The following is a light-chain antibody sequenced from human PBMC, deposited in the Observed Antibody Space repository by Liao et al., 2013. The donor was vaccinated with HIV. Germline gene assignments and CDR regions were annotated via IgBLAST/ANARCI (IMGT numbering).Light chain of an antibody. Sequence: SYELNQPPSVSVSPGQTASITCSGDKLGDKYTCWYQQKPGQSPVLVIYRDTKRPSGIPERFSGSISGNTATLTISGTQAMDEADYYCQTWDSTIAVVFGGGTKLTVL. J-gene: IGLJ2*01. CDR1: KLGDKY. CDR2: RDT. CDR3: QTWDSTIAVV. V-gene: IGLV3-1*01.